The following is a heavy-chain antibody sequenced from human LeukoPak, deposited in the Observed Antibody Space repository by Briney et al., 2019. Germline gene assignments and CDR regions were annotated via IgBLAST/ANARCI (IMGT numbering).Heavy chain of an antibody. V-gene: IGHV1-3*01. CDR3: ARDAYDSSGYYYAFFDY. D-gene: IGHD3-22*01. Sequence: ASVKVSCKASGYTFTSYAISWVRQAPGQGLEWMGWINAGNGNTKYSQKFQGRVTITRDTSASTAYMELSSLRSEDTAVYYCARDAYDSSGYYYAFFDYWGQGTLVTVSS. J-gene: IGHJ4*02. CDR1: GYTFTSYA. CDR2: INAGNGNT.